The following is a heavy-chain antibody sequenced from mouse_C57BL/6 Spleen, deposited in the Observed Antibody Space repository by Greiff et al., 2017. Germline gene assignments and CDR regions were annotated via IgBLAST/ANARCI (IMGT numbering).Heavy chain of an antibody. Sequence: EVQVVESGGGLVKPGGSLKLSCAASGFTFSDYGMHWVRQAPEKGLEWVAYISSGSSTIYYADTVKGRFTISRDNAKNTLFLQMTSLRSEDTAMYYCARDYYGSSHLYAMDYWGQGTSVTVSS. V-gene: IGHV5-17*01. CDR3: ARDYYGSSHLYAMDY. CDR1: GFTFSDYG. CDR2: ISSGSSTI. J-gene: IGHJ4*01. D-gene: IGHD1-1*01.